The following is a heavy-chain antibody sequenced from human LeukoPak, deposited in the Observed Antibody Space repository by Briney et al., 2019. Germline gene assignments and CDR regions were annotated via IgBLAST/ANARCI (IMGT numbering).Heavy chain of an antibody. CDR1: GYTFTSYG. CDR2: ISAYNGNT. J-gene: IGHJ4*02. Sequence: ASVKVSCKASGYTFTSYGISWVRQAPGQGLEWMGWISAYNGNTNYAQKLQGRVTMTTDTSTSTAYMELRSLRSDGTAVYYCARAPIVVVVAATDYWGQGTLVTVSS. CDR3: ARAPIVVVVAATDY. D-gene: IGHD2-15*01. V-gene: IGHV1-18*01.